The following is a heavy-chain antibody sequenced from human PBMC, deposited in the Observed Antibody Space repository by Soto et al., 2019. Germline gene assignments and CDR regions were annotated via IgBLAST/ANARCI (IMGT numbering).Heavy chain of an antibody. CDR2: ISNNGAHT. D-gene: IGHD6-13*01. J-gene: IGHJ6*03. Sequence: EAQLVESGGGLFQPGGSLRLSCAASGFTFSNYEMHWVRQAPGKGLEYVSGISNNGAHTDYAKSVKGRFTISRDNSENTLYLQMGSLRAEDMALYYCARRGYGSRWPNVYRDVWGNGTTVTVSS. CDR3: ARRGYGSRWPNVYRDV. V-gene: IGHV3-64*01. CDR1: GFTFSNYE.